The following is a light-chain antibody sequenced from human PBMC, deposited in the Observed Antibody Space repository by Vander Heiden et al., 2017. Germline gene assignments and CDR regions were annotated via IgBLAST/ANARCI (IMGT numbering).Light chain of an antibody. Sequence: DIQMTQSPPSLSASLGDRVTITCRASQTIADYLNWYQQQLEKAPKLLIFAASTLASGVPSRFSGSGSATEFTLTISSLQPEDFAVYYCQQSYSSPLTFGGGTKVDIK. CDR3: QQSYSSPLT. V-gene: IGKV1-39*01. CDR2: AAS. CDR1: QTIADY. J-gene: IGKJ4*01.